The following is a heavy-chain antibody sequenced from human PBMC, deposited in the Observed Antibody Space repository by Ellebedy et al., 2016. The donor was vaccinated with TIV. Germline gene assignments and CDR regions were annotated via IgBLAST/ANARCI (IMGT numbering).Heavy chain of an antibody. D-gene: IGHD6-13*01. V-gene: IGHV3-48*02. Sequence: GESLKISCAGSGFNFGDDSMNWVRPAPGKGLEWISYINAGGERIYYADSVKGRFTISRDNARNILYLHMNSLRDEDTAVYYCASRAASWYSDNNWFDPWGQGSPVTVSS. CDR2: INAGGERI. J-gene: IGHJ5*02. CDR1: GFNFGDDS. CDR3: ASRAASWYSDNNWFDP.